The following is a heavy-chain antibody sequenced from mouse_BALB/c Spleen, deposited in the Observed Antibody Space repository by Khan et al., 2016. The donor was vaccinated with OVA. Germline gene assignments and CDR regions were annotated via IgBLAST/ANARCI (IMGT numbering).Heavy chain of an antibody. V-gene: IGHV3-8*02. CDR3: ERSTYRFAFVY. CDR2: IIYSGST. D-gene: IGHD2-14*01. Sequence: EVKLLESGPSLVKPSQTLSLTCSVTGDSITSGYWCWIRQFPGNKLEYMGYIIYSGSTYYNPSLISRISITRHTSKNQYSLQWNTVTTEDTATEYCERSTYRFAFVYWGQGTLVTVSA. CDR1: GDSITSGY. J-gene: IGHJ3*01.